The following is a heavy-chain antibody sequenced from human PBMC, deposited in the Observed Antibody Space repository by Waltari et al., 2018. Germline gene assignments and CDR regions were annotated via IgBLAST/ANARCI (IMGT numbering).Heavy chain of an antibody. CDR2: INHIGST. Sequence: QVQLQQWGAGLLKPSETLSLPCAVYGGSLSGYYWSWHRQHPGKGLEWIGEINHIGSTNYNPSLKSRVTISVDTSKNQFSLKLSSVTAADTAVYYCAREVNDFWSGYQYFQHWGQGTLVTVSS. CDR3: AREVNDFWSGYQYFQH. D-gene: IGHD3-3*01. V-gene: IGHV4-34*01. CDR1: GGSLSGYY. J-gene: IGHJ1*01.